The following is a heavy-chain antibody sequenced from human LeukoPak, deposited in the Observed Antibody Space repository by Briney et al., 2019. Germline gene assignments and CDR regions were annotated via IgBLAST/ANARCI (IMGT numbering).Heavy chain of an antibody. CDR1: GFTFSRYA. Sequence: GGSLRLSCAASGFTFSRYAMHWVRQAPGKGLQWVAVISNDGSVKSNADSVRGRFSISRDNSKNTLFLQMNSLRPEDTAVYYCAKAVHPEEIVVAYYYYGMDVWGQGTTVTVSS. CDR2: ISNDGSVK. V-gene: IGHV3-30*01. J-gene: IGHJ6*02. D-gene: IGHD2-2*01. CDR3: AKAVHPEEIVVAYYYYGMDV.